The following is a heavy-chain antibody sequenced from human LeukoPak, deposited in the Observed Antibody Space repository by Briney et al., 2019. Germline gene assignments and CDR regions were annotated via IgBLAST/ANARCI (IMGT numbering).Heavy chain of an antibody. CDR2: ISSSSSYI. V-gene: IGHV3-21*01. CDR3: ARDLGGYSGYHFDY. D-gene: IGHD5-12*01. Sequence: GGSLRLSCAASGFTFSSYSMNWVRQAPGKGLEWVSSISSSSSYIYYADSVKGRFTISRDNAKNSLYLQMNSLRAEDTAVYYCARDLGGYSGYHFDYWGQGTLVTVSS. CDR1: GFTFSSYS. J-gene: IGHJ4*02.